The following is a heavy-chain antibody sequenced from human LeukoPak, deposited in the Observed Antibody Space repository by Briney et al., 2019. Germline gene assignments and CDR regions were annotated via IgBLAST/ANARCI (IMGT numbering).Heavy chain of an antibody. Sequence: GGSLRLSCSASGFSYISYPMSGLRPAPGKGLEGVSPFWGSGGSTYYAASVKGRFTISRDNSKNTLYLQMNSLRAEDTAVYYCAREVAIVVVQGGDAFVIWGQGTMVTVSS. CDR2: FWGSGGST. J-gene: IGHJ3*02. D-gene: IGHD3-22*01. CDR1: GFSYISYP. CDR3: AREVAIVVVQGGDAFVI. V-gene: IGHV3-23*01.